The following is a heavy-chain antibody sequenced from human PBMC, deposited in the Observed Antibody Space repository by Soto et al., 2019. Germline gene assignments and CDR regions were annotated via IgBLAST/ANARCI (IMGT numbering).Heavy chain of an antibody. Sequence: SETLSLTCTVSGGSISSYYWSWIRQPPGKGLEWIGYIYYSGSTNYNPSLKSRVTLSVDTSKNQFSLKLSSVTAADTAVYYCARDPGFGELSYFDYWGQGTLVTVSS. CDR2: IYYSGST. V-gene: IGHV4-59*01. D-gene: IGHD3-10*01. J-gene: IGHJ4*02. CDR3: ARDPGFGELSYFDY. CDR1: GGSISSYY.